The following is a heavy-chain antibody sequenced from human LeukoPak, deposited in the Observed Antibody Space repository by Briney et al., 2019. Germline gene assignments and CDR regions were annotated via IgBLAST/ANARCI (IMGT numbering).Heavy chain of an antibody. J-gene: IGHJ4*02. CDR2: IYNDGSTT. V-gene: IGHV3-74*01. Sequence: GGSLRLSRAASGFTFSGYWMHWVRQAPGKGLVWVSRIYNDGSTTTYADSVKGRFTISRDNAKNTLYLQMSSLRAEDTAVYYCARDYYGQCDYWGQGTLVTVSS. CDR3: ARDYYGQCDY. D-gene: IGHD3-10*01. CDR1: GFTFSGYW.